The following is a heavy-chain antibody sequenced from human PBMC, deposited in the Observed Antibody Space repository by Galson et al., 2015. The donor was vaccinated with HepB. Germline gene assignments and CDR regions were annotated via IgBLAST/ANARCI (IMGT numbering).Heavy chain of an antibody. Sequence: SLRLSCAASGFTFSSYSMNWVRQAPGKGLEWVSSISSSSYIYYADSVKGRFTISRDNAKNSLYLQMNSLRAEDTAVYYCARDRITMNWFDPWGQGTLVTVSS. J-gene: IGHJ5*02. V-gene: IGHV3-21*01. D-gene: IGHD3-10*01. CDR1: GFTFSSYS. CDR3: ARDRITMNWFDP. CDR2: ISSSSYI.